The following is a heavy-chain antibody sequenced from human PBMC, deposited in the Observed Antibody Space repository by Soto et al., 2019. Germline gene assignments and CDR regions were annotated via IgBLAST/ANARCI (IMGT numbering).Heavy chain of an antibody. Sequence: EVLLVESGGGLVQPGGSLRLSCTTSGFTFSTYDMHWVHQVTGKGLEWVSGIVVAGDTYYPDSVKGRFTISRENAKNSLYLQMDSLRVEDTAVYYCARRGIDTMSGFDALDVWGLGTKVTVSS. V-gene: IGHV3-13*01. CDR1: GFTFSTYD. CDR2: IVVAGDT. D-gene: IGHD6-25*01. CDR3: ARRGIDTMSGFDALDV. J-gene: IGHJ3*01.